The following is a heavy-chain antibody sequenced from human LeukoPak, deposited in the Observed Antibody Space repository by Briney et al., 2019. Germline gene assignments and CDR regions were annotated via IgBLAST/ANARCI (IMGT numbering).Heavy chain of an antibody. J-gene: IGHJ6*03. CDR3: ARDPVDFWSGLDYHYYYMDV. V-gene: IGHV1-2*02. D-gene: IGHD3-3*01. CDR1: GYTLTELS. Sequence: ASVKVSCKVSGYTLTELSMHWVRQAPGQGLEWMGWINPNSGGTNYAQKFQGRVTMTRDTSISTAYMELSRLRSDDTAVYYCARDPVDFWSGLDYHYYYMDVWGKGTTVTVSS. CDR2: INPNSGGT.